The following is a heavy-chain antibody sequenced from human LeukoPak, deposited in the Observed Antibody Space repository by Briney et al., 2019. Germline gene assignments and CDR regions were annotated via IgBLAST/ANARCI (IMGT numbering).Heavy chain of an antibody. J-gene: IGHJ5*02. CDR2: INPNSGGT. D-gene: IGHD2-15*01. V-gene: IGHV1-2*02. CDR3: ASNPGYCSGGSCPRETWFDP. Sequence: EASVKVSCKASGHTFTGYYMHWVRQAPGQGLEWMGWINPNSGGTNYAQKFQGRVTMTRDTSISTAYMELSRLRSDDTAVYYCASNPGYCSGGSCPRETWFDPWGQGTLVTVSS. CDR1: GHTFTGYY.